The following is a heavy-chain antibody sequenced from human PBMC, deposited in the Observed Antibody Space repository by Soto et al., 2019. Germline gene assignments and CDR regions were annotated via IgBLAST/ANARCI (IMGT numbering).Heavy chain of an antibody. CDR1: GYTFTSYG. D-gene: IGHD3-10*01. V-gene: IGHV1-18*01. J-gene: IGHJ1*01. CDR3: ARVRITTVPDLQH. Sequence: ASVKFSCKASGYTFTSYGISWVRQAPGQGLEWMGWISAYNGNTNYAQKFQGRVTMTRDTSISTAYMELSRLRSDDTAVYYCARVRITTVPDLQHWGQGTLVTVAS. CDR2: ISAYNGNT.